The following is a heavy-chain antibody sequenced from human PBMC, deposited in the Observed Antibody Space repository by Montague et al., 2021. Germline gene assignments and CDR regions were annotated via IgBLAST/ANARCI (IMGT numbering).Heavy chain of an antibody. CDR1: GDSVSSNSVA. J-gene: IGHJ6*03. D-gene: IGHD6-6*01. Sequence: CAISGDSVSSNSVAWNWIRQSPSRGLEWLGRTYYRSKWYNDYAVSVKSRITISPDTSKNQFSLQLNSVTPEDTAVYYCARRQRQAWAHSSSSPQYYYYYMDVWGKGTTVTVSS. CDR3: ARRQRQAWAHSSSSPQYYYYYMDV. V-gene: IGHV6-1*01. CDR2: TYYRSKWYN.